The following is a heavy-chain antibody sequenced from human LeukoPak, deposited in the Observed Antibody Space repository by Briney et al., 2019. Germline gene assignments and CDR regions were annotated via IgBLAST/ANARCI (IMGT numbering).Heavy chain of an antibody. D-gene: IGHD3-3*01. CDR2: ISAYSGNT. J-gene: IGHJ4*02. V-gene: IGHV1-18*01. CDR3: AREGHYDFWSGGNFDY. CDR1: GYTFTSYG. Sequence: ASVTVSFTASGYTFTSYGISWVRQAPGQGLEWMGWISAYSGNTNYAQKLQGRVTMTTDTSTSTAYMELRSLRSDDTAVYYCAREGHYDFWSGGNFDYWGQGTLVTVSS.